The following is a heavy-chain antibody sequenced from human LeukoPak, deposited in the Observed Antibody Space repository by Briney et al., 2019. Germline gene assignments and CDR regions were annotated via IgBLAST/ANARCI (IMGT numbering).Heavy chain of an antibody. J-gene: IGHJ4*02. Sequence: PSETLSLTCTVSGGSISSYYWNWIRQPPGKGLEWIGYIHYSGSTNYNPSLKSRVTISVDTSKNQFSLNLSSVTAADTAVYYCARAGRIVTTIREFDYWGQGTLVTVSS. D-gene: IGHD5-12*01. V-gene: IGHV4-59*01. CDR3: ARAGRIVTTIREFDY. CDR1: GGSISSYY. CDR2: IHYSGST.